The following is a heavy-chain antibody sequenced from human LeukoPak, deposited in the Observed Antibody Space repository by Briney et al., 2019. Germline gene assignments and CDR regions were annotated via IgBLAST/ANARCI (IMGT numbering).Heavy chain of an antibody. V-gene: IGHV3-74*01. CDR3: ASFNPISLSDC. J-gene: IGHJ4*02. D-gene: IGHD2-21*01. Sequence: GGSLRLSCKGSGYAFSGDWMHWVRQAPGKGLVWVSRINNDGSSTGYADSVTGRFTISRDNAKNTLFLQMSSLRAEDTAVYYCASFNPISLSDCWGQGTLVTVSS. CDR2: INNDGSST. CDR1: GYAFSGDW.